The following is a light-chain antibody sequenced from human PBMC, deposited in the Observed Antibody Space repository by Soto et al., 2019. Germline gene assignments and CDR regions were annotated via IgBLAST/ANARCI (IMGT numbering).Light chain of an antibody. CDR1: QSVSSSY. Sequence: EIVLTQTPGALSLSPGERATLSCRASQSVSSSYLAWYQQKPGQAPRLLIYGASSRATGIPDRFSGSGSGTDFSLTISRLEPEEFAVYYCRQYGSSRTFGQGTKV. CDR3: RQYGSSRT. J-gene: IGKJ1*01. CDR2: GAS. V-gene: IGKV3-20*01.